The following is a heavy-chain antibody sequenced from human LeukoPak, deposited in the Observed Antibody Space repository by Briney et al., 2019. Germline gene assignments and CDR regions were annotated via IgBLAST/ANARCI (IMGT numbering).Heavy chain of an antibody. Sequence: PSETLSLTCTVSGGSLSSSSYYWGWIRQPPGKGLEWIGSIYYSGSTYHNPSLKSRVTISVDTSKNQFSLRLSSVTAADTAVYYCARLPTVTFFDYWGQGTLVTVSS. D-gene: IGHD4-17*01. V-gene: IGHV4-39*01. CDR3: ARLPTVTFFDY. J-gene: IGHJ4*02. CDR2: IYYSGST. CDR1: GGSLSSSSYY.